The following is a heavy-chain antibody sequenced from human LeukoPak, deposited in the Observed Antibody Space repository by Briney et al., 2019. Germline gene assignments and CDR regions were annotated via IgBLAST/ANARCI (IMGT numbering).Heavy chain of an antibody. CDR3: ARGEGYSVDY. D-gene: IGHD2-15*01. V-gene: IGHV4-4*07. CDR2: VYATGNT. Sequence: PSETLSLTCTVSGGSISSYYWSWTRQPAGKGLEWIGRVYATGNTNYNPSLKSRVTMSVDTSKNQFSLNLSSVTAADTAVYYCARGEGYSVDYWGQGTLVTVSS. CDR1: GGSISSYY. J-gene: IGHJ4*02.